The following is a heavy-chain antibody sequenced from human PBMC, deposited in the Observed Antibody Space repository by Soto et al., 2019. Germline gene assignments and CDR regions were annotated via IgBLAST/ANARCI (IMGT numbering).Heavy chain of an antibody. CDR1: GGTFSTYS. Sequence: QVQLVQSGADVKKPGSSVKVSCKDSGGTFSTYSMFWVRQAPGQGLEGMGRIIPMRGIRNYAQRFKDRVTITADKSTATDHMELSRLRSEDTAVYYCTIGSWSGEVFDIWGQGTMVTVSS. J-gene: IGHJ3*02. CDR3: TIGSWSGEVFDI. CDR2: IIPMRGIR. V-gene: IGHV1-69*02. D-gene: IGHD2-21*01.